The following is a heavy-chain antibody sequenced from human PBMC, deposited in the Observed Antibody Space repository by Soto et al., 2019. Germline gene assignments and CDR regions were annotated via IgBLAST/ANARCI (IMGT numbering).Heavy chain of an antibody. CDR1: GYPFTGCY. V-gene: IGHV1-2*02. Sequence: SVKGSCKASGYPFTGCYMHWVRQAPGQGLEWMGWINPNSGGTNYAQKFQGRVTMARDTSISTAYMELSRLRSDDTAVYYCARARYYDSQHWGQGTLVTVSS. CDR3: ARARYYDSQH. J-gene: IGHJ4*02. D-gene: IGHD3-22*01. CDR2: INPNSGGT.